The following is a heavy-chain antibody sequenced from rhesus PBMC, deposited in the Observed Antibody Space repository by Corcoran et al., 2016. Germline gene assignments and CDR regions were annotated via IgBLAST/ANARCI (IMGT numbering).Heavy chain of an antibody. V-gene: IGHV4-173*01. Sequence: QLQLQESGPGLVKPSETLSLTCAVSGGSISSNYWSWILQPPGKGLEWIGRISGSGGNTDYNPSLKSRVTLSTDTSKNQFSLKLRSVTAADTAVYYCARVFRAGIYLGYWGQGVLVTVSS. D-gene: IGHD1-44*01. CDR1: GGSISSNY. CDR3: ARVFRAGIYLGY. J-gene: IGHJ4*01. CDR2: ISGSGGNT.